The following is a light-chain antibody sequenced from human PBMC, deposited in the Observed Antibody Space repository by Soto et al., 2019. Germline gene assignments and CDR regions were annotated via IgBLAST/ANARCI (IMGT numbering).Light chain of an antibody. CDR1: QDISNY. V-gene: IGKV1-27*01. Sequence: DIQMTQSPSSLSASVGDRVTITCRTSQDISNYLAWYQQKPGKVPKLLIYAASSLRSGVPSRFTASAFGTDFTLTISSLQPDDFATYYCQHYNSYSEAFGQGAKVDI. CDR2: AAS. J-gene: IGKJ1*01. CDR3: QHYNSYSEA.